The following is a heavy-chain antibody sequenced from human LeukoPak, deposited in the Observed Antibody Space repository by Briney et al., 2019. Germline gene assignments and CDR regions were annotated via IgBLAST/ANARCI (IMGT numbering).Heavy chain of an antibody. CDR2: IYTSGST. D-gene: IGHD3-10*01. Sequence: SETLSLTCTVSGGSISSYYWSWIRQPPGKGLEWIGYIYTSGSTNYNPSLKSRVTISVDTSKNQFSLKLSPVTAADTAVYYCARSPMVRAHYYYYYMDVWGKGTTVTVSS. J-gene: IGHJ6*03. CDR3: ARSPMVRAHYYYYYMDV. CDR1: GGSISSYY. V-gene: IGHV4-4*09.